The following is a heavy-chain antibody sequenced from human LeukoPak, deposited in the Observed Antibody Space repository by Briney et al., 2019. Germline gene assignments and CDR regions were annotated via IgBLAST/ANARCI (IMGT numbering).Heavy chain of an antibody. CDR1: GGSISSYY. J-gene: IGHJ4*02. CDR2: THYSGST. CDR3: ASVPGRY. D-gene: IGHD3-10*02. Sequence: SETLSLTCTVSGGSISSYYWTWIRQPPGKGLEWIGYTHYSGSTKYKASLRSRVTISLDTSKNQFSLKLNSVTAADTAVYYCASVPGRYWGQGTLVTVSS. V-gene: IGHV4-59*12.